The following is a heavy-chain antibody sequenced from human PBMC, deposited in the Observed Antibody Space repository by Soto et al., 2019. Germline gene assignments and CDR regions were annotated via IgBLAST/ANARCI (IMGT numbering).Heavy chain of an antibody. Sequence: GGSLRLSCAASGFTFSSYSMNWARQAPGKGREWISYISSSSRTIYYPDSVKGRFTISRDNAKNSLYLQMNSLRAEDTAVYYCARDKGRSPLDYWGQGTLVTVSS. V-gene: IGHV3-48*01. CDR2: ISSSSRTI. CDR3: ARDKGRSPLDY. J-gene: IGHJ4*02. CDR1: GFTFSSYS. D-gene: IGHD2-15*01.